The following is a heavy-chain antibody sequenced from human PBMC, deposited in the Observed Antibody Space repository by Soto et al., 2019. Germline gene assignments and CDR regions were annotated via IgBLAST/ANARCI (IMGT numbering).Heavy chain of an antibody. CDR2: IYHSGST. D-gene: IGHD4-17*01. J-gene: IGHJ3*02. CDR3: ARSYGDYLGAFEI. Sequence: QLQLQESGSGLVKPSQTLSLTCAVSGGSISSGGYSWSWIRQPPGKGLEWIGYIYHSGSTYYNPSLKSRVTISVDRCKNQFSLKLSSVTAADTAVYYCARSYGDYLGAFEIWGQGTMVTVSS. CDR1: GGSISSGGYS. V-gene: IGHV4-30-2*01.